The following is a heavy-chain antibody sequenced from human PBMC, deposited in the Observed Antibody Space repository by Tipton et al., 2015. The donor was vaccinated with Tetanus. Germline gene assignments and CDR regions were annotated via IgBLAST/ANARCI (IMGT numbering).Heavy chain of an antibody. CDR2: VYYNGNT. CDR3: AREVPAAGHFDS. V-gene: IGHV4-61*08. Sequence: GLVKPSETLSLTCTVSGASLRGGDYHWSWIRQPPGKGLEWIGYVYYNGNTHYNPALKSRVTISVDTSKNQFSLKLSSVTAADTAIYYCAREVPAAGHFDSWGQGTLVTVSS. D-gene: IGHD2-2*01. J-gene: IGHJ4*02. CDR1: GASLRGGDYH.